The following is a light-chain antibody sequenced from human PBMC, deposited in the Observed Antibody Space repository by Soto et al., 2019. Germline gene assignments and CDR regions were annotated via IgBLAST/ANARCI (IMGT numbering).Light chain of an antibody. CDR3: SSYTASSTRV. CDR2: DVS. J-gene: IGLJ1*01. CDR1: SSDVGGYNY. V-gene: IGLV2-14*01. Sequence: QSALAQPASVSGSPGQSITISCTGTSSDVGGYNYVSWYQQHPGKAPKLMLFDVSHRPLGVSNRFSASKSGNTASLTISGLQPGDEADYYCSSYTASSTRVFGTGTKVTVL.